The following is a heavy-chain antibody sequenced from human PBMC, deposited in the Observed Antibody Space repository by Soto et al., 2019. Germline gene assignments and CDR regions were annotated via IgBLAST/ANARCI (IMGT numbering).Heavy chain of an antibody. Sequence: EVQLVESGGGLVQPGGSLRLSCAVSGFIFSDHYMNWVRQAPGRGLEWVGRSRNKANTYTTEYAASVKGRFTISRDDSKNSLDLQMNSLKTEDTAVYLCTREAAVVRGILRYYSYFYYMDVWGKGTTVTVSS. CDR1: GFIFSDHY. V-gene: IGHV3-72*01. CDR2: SRNKANTYTT. CDR3: TREAAVVRGILRYYSYFYYMDV. D-gene: IGHD3-10*01. J-gene: IGHJ6*03.